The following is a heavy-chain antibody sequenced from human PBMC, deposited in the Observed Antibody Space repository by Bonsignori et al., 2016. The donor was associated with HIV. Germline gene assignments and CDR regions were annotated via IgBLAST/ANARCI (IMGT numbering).Heavy chain of an antibody. CDR2: IYYSGST. D-gene: IGHD3-22*01. Sequence: WIRQPPGKGLEWIGSIYYSGSTYYNPSLKSRVTISVDTSKNQFSLKLSSVTAADTAVYYCARGASYYDSSSYFDYWGQGTLVTVSS. CDR3: ARGASYYDSSSYFDY. V-gene: IGHV4-39*07. J-gene: IGHJ4*02.